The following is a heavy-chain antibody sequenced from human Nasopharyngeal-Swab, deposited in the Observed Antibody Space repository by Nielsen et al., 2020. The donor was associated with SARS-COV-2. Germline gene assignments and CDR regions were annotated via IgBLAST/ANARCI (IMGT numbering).Heavy chain of an antibody. V-gene: IGHV3-74*01. D-gene: IGHD5-18*01. CDR3: TRGGYTHSMDV. CDR2: IDVDGSTT. J-gene: IGHJ6*02. Sequence: GESLKISCAASGFTINTYWMFWVRHAPGKGLVWVSHIDVDGSTTNYADSVQGRFTISRDNAKNTLSLQMNSLRDEDSAMYYCTRGGYTHSMDVWGQGTTVTVSS. CDR1: GFTINTYW.